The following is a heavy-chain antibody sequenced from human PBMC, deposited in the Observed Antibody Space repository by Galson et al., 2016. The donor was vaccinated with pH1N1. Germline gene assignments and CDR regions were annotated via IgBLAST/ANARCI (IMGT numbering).Heavy chain of an antibody. CDR3: ARAIGSRSAY. J-gene: IGHJ4*02. V-gene: IGHV3-7*01. Sequence: SLRLSCAASGFIFSNYWMHWVRQVPGKGLEWVANIKEDGSETYYVDSVRGRFTISRDNAKNSLYLQMNSLRDEDTALYYCARAIGSRSAYWGQGTLVTVSS. CDR1: GFIFSNYW. CDR2: IKEDGSET. D-gene: IGHD3-16*02.